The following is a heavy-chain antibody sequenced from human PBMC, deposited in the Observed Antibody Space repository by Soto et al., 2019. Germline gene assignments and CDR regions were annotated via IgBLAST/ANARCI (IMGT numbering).Heavy chain of an antibody. CDR2: IYHSGST. Sequence: SETLSLTCAVSGGSISSSNWWSWVRQPPGKGLEWIGEIYHSGSTNYNPSLKSRVTISLDKSKNQFSLKLSSVTAADTAVYYCARVAIAVAGLNWFDPWGQGTLVTVSS. D-gene: IGHD6-19*01. CDR3: ARVAIAVAGLNWFDP. V-gene: IGHV4-4*02. J-gene: IGHJ5*02. CDR1: GGSISSSNW.